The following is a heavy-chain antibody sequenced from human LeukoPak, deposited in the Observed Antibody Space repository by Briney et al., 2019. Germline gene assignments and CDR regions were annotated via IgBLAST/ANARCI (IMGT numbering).Heavy chain of an antibody. CDR1: GFTFSSYW. CDR3: ARGIRYDSSGYYWAHYYYYGMDV. V-gene: IGHV3-7*01. CDR2: IKQDGSEK. J-gene: IGHJ6*02. Sequence: PGGSLRLSCAASGFTFSSYWMSWVRQAPGKGLEWVANIKQDGSEKYYVDSVKGRFTISRDNAKNPLYLQMNSLRAEDTAVYYCARGIRYDSSGYYWAHYYYYGMDVWGQGTTVTVSS. D-gene: IGHD3-22*01.